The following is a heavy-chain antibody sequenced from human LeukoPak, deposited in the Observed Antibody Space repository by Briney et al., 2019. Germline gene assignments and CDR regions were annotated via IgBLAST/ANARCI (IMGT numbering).Heavy chain of an antibody. Sequence: SETLSLTCTVSGGSIGSYYWSWIRQPPGKGLEWIGYIYYSGSTNYNPSLKSRVTISVDTSKNQFSLKLSSVTAADTAVYYCAREGRWLHHFDYWGQGTLVTVSS. CDR3: AREGRWLHHFDY. D-gene: IGHD5-24*01. J-gene: IGHJ4*02. V-gene: IGHV4-59*01. CDR2: IYYSGST. CDR1: GGSIGSYY.